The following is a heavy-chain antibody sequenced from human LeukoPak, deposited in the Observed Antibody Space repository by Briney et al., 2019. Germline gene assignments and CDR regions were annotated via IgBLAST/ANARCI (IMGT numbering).Heavy chain of an antibody. CDR2: IYYSGST. V-gene: IGHV4-31*03. J-gene: IGHJ1*01. CDR1: GGSISSGGYY. Sequence: SETLSLTCTVSGGSISSGGYYWGWIRQHPGKGLEWIGYIYYSGSTYYNPSLKSRVTISVDTSKNQFSLKLSSVTAADTAVYYCARGPVGATGEYFQHWGQGTLVTVSS. CDR3: ARGPVGATGEYFQH. D-gene: IGHD1-26*01.